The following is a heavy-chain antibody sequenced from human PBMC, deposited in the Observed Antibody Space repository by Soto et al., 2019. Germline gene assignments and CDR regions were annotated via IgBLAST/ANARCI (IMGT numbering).Heavy chain of an antibody. CDR1: GGSSSSGGYS. Sequence: SETLSLTCGVAGGSSSSGGYSWSWIRQPPGKGLEWIGYIYHSGSTYYNPSLKSRVTISVDRSKNQFSLKLSSVTAADTAVYYCASVPDRWGQGTLVTSPQ. CDR3: ASVPDR. V-gene: IGHV4-30-2*01. D-gene: IGHD2-2*01. CDR2: IYHSGST. J-gene: IGHJ5*02.